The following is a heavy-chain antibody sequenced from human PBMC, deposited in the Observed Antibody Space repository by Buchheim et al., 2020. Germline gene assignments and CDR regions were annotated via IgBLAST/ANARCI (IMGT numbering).Heavy chain of an antibody. CDR1: GYTFTGYV. D-gene: IGHD2/OR15-2a*01. Sequence: QVRLVQSGAEVKKPGTSVKVSCKTSGYTFTGYVLHWVRQAPGQGLEWMGWITPHNGGTECAQKFQGRVILTRDTSMSTAYMEVSGLMSDDTAIYFCARGQDLYAPYFDYGGQGTL. CDR2: ITPHNGGT. V-gene: IGHV1-2*02. J-gene: IGHJ4*02. CDR3: ARGQDLYAPYFDY.